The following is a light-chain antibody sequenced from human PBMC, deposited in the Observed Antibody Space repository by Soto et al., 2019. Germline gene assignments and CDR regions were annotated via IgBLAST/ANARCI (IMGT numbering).Light chain of an antibody. CDR3: QHSNIYPFT. Sequence: AIQLTQSPSSLSGYVGDRVTISCRASQGINSAVVWYQQRPGFPPKLLVYDASSLQDGVPSRFSGIGYGTDFALTISSLQPEDSATYYCQHSNIYPFTFGGGTRVEI. CDR1: QGINSA. V-gene: IGKV1-13*02. J-gene: IGKJ4*01. CDR2: DAS.